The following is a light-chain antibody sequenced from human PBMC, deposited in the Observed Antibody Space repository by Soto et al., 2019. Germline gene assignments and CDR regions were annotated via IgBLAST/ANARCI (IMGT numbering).Light chain of an antibody. CDR3: AAWDDSLKGWV. CDR2: SNN. J-gene: IGLJ3*02. V-gene: IGLV1-44*01. Sequence: QSVLTQPPSASGTPGQRVTISCSGRSSNIGSSSVNWYQQLPGTAPKVLIYSNNQRPSGVPDRFSGSRSGTSASLAISGLQSEDEADYYCAAWDDSLKGWVFGGGTKVTVL. CDR1: SSNIGSSS.